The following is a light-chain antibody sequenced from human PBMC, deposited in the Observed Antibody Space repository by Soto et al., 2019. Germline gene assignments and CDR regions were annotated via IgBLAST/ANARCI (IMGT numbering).Light chain of an antibody. Sequence: EIVMTQSPATLSVSPGERATLSCRASQSVSNNLAWYQKKPGQAPRLLIYGASTRATGIPARFSGSGSGTEFTLTISSLQSEDCAVYYCQQYNNWWTVGQGTKVEIK. CDR2: GAS. V-gene: IGKV3-15*01. CDR3: QQYNNWWT. J-gene: IGKJ1*01. CDR1: QSVSNN.